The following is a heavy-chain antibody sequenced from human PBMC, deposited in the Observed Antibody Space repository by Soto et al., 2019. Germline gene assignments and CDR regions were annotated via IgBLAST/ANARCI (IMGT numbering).Heavy chain of an antibody. CDR1: GFTFSSYA. CDR2: ISYDGSNK. V-gene: IGHV3-30-3*01. CDR3: ARDPRYCSGGSCRDY. D-gene: IGHD2-15*01. Sequence: PGGSLRLSCAASGFTFSSYAMHWVRQAPGKGLEWVAVISYDGSNKYYADSVKGRFTISRDNSKNTLYLQMNSLRAEDTAVYYCARDPRYCSGGSCRDYWGQGTLVTV. J-gene: IGHJ4*02.